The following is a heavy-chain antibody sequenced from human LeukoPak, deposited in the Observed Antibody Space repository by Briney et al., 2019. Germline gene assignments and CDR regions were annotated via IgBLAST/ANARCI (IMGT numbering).Heavy chain of an antibody. CDR1: GGPISSYY. CDR3: AREGTGSYGRPFDY. CDR2: FYTSGNT. V-gene: IGHV4-4*07. D-gene: IGHD5-18*01. Sequence: SEPLSLTCTVSGGPISSYYWSWIRQPAGKGLEWIGRFYTSGNTNYNPSLKSRVNMSLDTSMNQFSLKLTSVTAADTAVYYCAREGTGSYGRPFDYWGQGTLVTVSS. J-gene: IGHJ4*02.